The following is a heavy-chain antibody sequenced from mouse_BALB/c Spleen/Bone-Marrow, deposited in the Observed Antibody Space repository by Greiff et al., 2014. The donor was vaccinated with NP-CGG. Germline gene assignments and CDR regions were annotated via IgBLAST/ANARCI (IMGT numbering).Heavy chain of an antibody. CDR1: GYSITSDYS. J-gene: IGHJ4*01. CDR2: IHYSGTT. CDR3: ARFAGTPYTMDY. V-gene: IGHV3-1*02. D-gene: IGHD4-1*01. Sequence: EVKVIESGPDLVKPSQSLSPTCTVTGYSITSDYSWHWIRQFPGNKLEWMGYIHYSGTTVYNPSLKSRISITRDTSNNQFFLQLNSVTTEDTATYYCARFAGTPYTMDYWGQGTSVTVSS.